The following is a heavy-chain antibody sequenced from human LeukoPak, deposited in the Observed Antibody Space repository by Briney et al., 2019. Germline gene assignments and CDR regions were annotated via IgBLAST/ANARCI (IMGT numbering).Heavy chain of an antibody. J-gene: IGHJ6*02. CDR3: ARHRPWGFIAVSGYYYYGMDV. CDR2: IYYSGST. Sequence: SETLSLTCTVSGGSISSSSYYWGWIRQPPGKGLEWIGSIYYSGSTYYNPSLNSRVTISVDTSKNQFSLKLSSVAAADTAVYYCARHRPWGFIAVSGYYYYGMDVWGQGTTVTVSS. D-gene: IGHD6-19*01. CDR1: GGSISSSSYY. V-gene: IGHV4-39*01.